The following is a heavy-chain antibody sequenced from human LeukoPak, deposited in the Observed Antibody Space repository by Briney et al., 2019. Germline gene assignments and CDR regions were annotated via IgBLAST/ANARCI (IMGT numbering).Heavy chain of an antibody. Sequence: GGSVRLSCAASGFAFSNYWIHWVRQAPGKGLVWVSRINPAGNYQNYADSVKGRFTISRDNAKNIVYLQMNSLRAEDTALFYCVRDWDHYDFDSWGQGTLVTVSS. V-gene: IGHV3-74*01. CDR1: GFAFSNYW. J-gene: IGHJ5*01. CDR3: VRDWDHYDFDS. D-gene: IGHD3-3*01. CDR2: INPAGNYQ.